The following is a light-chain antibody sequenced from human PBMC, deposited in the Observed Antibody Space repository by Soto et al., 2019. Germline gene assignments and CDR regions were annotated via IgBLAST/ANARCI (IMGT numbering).Light chain of an antibody. V-gene: IGKV1-27*01. Sequence: DIQMTQSPSSLSASFGDRVTITCRASQGIGVYLAWFQQRPGNAPKLLIYAASTLQSGVPSRFSGSGSGTDFTLTISSLQPEDVATYYCQKYNSASLTFGGGTKVEIK. J-gene: IGKJ4*01. CDR2: AAS. CDR3: QKYNSASLT. CDR1: QGIGVY.